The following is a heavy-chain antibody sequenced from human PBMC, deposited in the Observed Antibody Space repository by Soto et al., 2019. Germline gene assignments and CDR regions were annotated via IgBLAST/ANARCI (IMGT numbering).Heavy chain of an antibody. D-gene: IGHD2-15*01. CDR2: INASNGNT. CDR1: GYTFTSYY. J-gene: IGHJ4*02. CDR3: ARDKSGVVVAAQEIDY. V-gene: IGHV1-46*01. Sequence: GASVKVSCKASGYTFTSYYMHWVRQAPGQGLEWMGRINASNGNTRYSQKFQGRVTMTRDTSASTAYMELSSLRSEDTAVYYCARDKSGVVVAAQEIDYWGQGTLVTVSS.